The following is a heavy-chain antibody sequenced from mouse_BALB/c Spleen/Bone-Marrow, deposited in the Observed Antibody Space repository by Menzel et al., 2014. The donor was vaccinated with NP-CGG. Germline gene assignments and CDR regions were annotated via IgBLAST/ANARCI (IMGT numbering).Heavy chain of an antibody. V-gene: IGHV2-6-7*01. J-gene: IGHJ4*01. CDR2: IWGDGST. D-gene: IGHD1-1*01. CDR1: GFSLTGYG. CDR3: ARDYGTGAMDY. Sequence: QVQLKESGPGLVAPSQSLAITCTVSGFSLTGYGVKWVRQPPGKGLEWLGEIWGDGSTDYNSALKSRLSISKDNSKSRVFLKMNSLQTDDTARYYCARDYGTGAMDYWGQGTSVTVSS.